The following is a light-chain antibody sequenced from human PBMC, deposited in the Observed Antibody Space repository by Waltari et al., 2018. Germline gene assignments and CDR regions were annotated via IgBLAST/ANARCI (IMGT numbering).Light chain of an antibody. CDR3: QQYYTIPLT. V-gene: IGKV4-1*01. Sequence: EIVLTQSPDSLTVSLGERATINCKSIQSVLHSPNTQNYLAWYQQKPRQPPRLLIYWASTRESGVPDRFSGSGSGTDFTLTISSLQAEDVAVYYCQQYYTIPLTFGQGTRLEIK. J-gene: IGKJ5*01. CDR1: QSVLHSPNTQNY. CDR2: WAS.